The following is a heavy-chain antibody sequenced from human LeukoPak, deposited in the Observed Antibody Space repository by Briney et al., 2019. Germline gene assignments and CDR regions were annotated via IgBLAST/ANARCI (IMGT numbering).Heavy chain of an antibody. D-gene: IGHD2-15*01. CDR1: GFTFSSYA. CDR2: ISYDGSNK. Sequence: GRSLRLSCAASGFTFSSYAMHWVRQAPGKGLEWVAVISYDGSNKYYADSVKGRFTISRDTSKNTLYLQMNRLRAEDTAVYYCASRHCSGGGCYFAGADPFDYWGQGTLVTVSS. V-gene: IGHV3-30*14. CDR3: ASRHCSGGGCYFAGADPFDY. J-gene: IGHJ4*02.